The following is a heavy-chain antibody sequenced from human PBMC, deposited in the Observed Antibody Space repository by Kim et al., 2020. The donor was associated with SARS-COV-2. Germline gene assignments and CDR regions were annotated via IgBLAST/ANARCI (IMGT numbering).Heavy chain of an antibody. CDR3: ARGSSSWHY. CDR2: INHSGST. J-gene: IGHJ4*02. CDR1: GGSFSGYY. V-gene: IGHV4-34*01. D-gene: IGHD6-13*01. Sequence: SETLSLTCAVYGGSFSGYYWSWIRQPPGKGLEWIGEINHSGSTNYNPSLKSRVTISVDTSKNQFSLKLSSVTAADTAVYYCARGSSSWHYWGQGTLVTVSS.